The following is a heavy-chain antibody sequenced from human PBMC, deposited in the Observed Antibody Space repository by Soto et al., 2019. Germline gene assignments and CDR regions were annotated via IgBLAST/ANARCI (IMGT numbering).Heavy chain of an antibody. V-gene: IGHV3-23*01. J-gene: IGHJ4*02. CDR3: AKDASTVGTNFDY. CDR2: IRDSGDFT. CDR1: GFSFRTYA. Sequence: GGSLRLSCAASGFSFRTYAMSWVRQAPGKGLEWVSGIRDSGDFTYYADFVKGRFTISRDNSKDTLYLQLNTLRAEDTAIYYCAKDASTVGTNFDYWGQGALVTVSS. D-gene: IGHD1-1*01.